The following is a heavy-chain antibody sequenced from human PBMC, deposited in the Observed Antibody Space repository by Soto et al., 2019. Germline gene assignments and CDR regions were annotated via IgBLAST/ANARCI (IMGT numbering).Heavy chain of an antibody. V-gene: IGHV4-4*02. CDR1: GASISSSEW. D-gene: IGHD6-19*01. Sequence: QVQLQESGPGLVKPSETLSLTCVVSGASISSSEWWTWVRQPPGKGLEWIGHIYHSGSTRYNPSLNSRVIISVVKSKYHFCLNLNSVTAADTAMYYCARVGISGYFDYWGQGTLVTVSS. CDR3: ARVGISGYFDY. J-gene: IGHJ4*02. CDR2: IYHSGST.